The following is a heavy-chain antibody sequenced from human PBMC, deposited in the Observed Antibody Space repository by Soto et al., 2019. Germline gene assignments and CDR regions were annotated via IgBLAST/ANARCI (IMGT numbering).Heavy chain of an antibody. CDR3: ARLTSGPVYFDY. V-gene: IGHV4-31*03. D-gene: IGHD3-10*01. J-gene: IGHJ4*02. Sequence: QVQLQESGPGLVKPSQTLSLTCTVSGGSISSGGYYWSWIRQHPGKGLEWIGYIYYSGSTYYNPTLKSRVTISVDTSKNQFSLKLSSVTAADTAVYYCARLTSGPVYFDYWGQGTLVTVSS. CDR1: GGSISSGGYY. CDR2: IYYSGST.